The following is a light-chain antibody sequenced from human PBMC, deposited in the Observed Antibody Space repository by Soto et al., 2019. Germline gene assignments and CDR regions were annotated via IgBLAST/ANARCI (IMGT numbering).Light chain of an antibody. V-gene: IGLV1-47*01. Sequence: QSVLTQPPSASGTPGQWVTISCSGSNSNIRSNYVYWYQQLPGTAPKLLIYRNDQRPSGVPDRFSASKSGTSASLAISELRSEDEADYYCAAWDDSLRGRVFGGGTKLTVL. CDR2: RND. CDR3: AAWDDSLRGRV. J-gene: IGLJ3*02. CDR1: NSNIRSNY.